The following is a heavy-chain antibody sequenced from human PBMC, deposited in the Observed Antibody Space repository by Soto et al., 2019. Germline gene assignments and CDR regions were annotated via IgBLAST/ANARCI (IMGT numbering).Heavy chain of an antibody. CDR2: IYHSGSA. J-gene: IGHJ4*02. V-gene: IGHV4-30-4*01. Sequence: QVQLQESGPGLVKPSQTLSLTCNVSGGSISSGDYFWNWIRQPPGRGLEWIGYIYHSGSAYYNPPLRSRVTMSVDTPKNQFSLKLDSVTAADTAVYYCARGPITGTTDSWGQGTLVTVSS. CDR1: GGSISSGDYF. D-gene: IGHD1-7*01. CDR3: ARGPITGTTDS.